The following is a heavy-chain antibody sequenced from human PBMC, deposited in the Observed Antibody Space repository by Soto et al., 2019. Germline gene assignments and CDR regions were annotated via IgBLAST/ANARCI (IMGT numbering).Heavy chain of an antibody. V-gene: IGHV3-23*01. CDR2: ISGSGGSR. CDR3: AKGPSSGWAYYSYGMDV. CDR1: GFTFSSYA. J-gene: IGHJ6*02. Sequence: GGSLRLSCAASGFTFSSYAMSWVRQAPGKGLEWVSAISGSGGSRYYADSVKGRFTISRDNSKKTLYLQMSSLRAEDTAVYYCAKGPSSGWAYYSYGMDVWGQGTTVTVSS. D-gene: IGHD6-19*01.